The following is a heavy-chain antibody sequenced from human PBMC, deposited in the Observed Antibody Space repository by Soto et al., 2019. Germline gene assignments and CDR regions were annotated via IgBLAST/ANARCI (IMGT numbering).Heavy chain of an antibody. Sequence: QVQLQESGPGLVKTSQTLSLTCTVSGGSISSGGSYWSWIRQHPGKGLEWIGYISYSGSTYYNPSLKIRVTISVDTSKNQFSLKLSSVTAADTAVYYCARSPEATVTAFDYWGQGTLVTVSS. J-gene: IGHJ4*02. CDR3: ARSPEATVTAFDY. D-gene: IGHD4-17*01. V-gene: IGHV4-31*03. CDR2: ISYSGST. CDR1: GGSISSGGSY.